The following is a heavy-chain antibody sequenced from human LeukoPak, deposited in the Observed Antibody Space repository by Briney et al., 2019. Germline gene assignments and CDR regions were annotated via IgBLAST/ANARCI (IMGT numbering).Heavy chain of an antibody. CDR3: ARGPERCFDWFTQRYYYYYMDV. CDR2: MNPNSGNT. CDR1: GYTFTSYD. J-gene: IGHJ6*03. Sequence: ASVKVSCKASGYTFTSYDINWVRQATGQGLEWMGWMNPNSGNTGYAQKFQGRVTITRNTSISTAYMELSSLRSEDTAVYYCARGPERCFDWFTQRYYYYYMDVWGKGTTVTVSS. D-gene: IGHD3-9*01. V-gene: IGHV1-8*03.